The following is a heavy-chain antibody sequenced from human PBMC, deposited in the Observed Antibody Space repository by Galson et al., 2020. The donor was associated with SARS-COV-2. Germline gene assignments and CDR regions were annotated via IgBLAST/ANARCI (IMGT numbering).Heavy chain of an antibody. D-gene: IGHD4-17*01. J-gene: IGHJ5*02. Sequence: ASVKVSCKVSGYTLTELSMHWVRQAPGKGLEWMGGFDPEDGETIYAQKFQGRVTMTEDTSTDTAYMELSSLRSDDTAVYYCATTRGPSDYGDPVHWFDPWGQGTLVTVSS. V-gene: IGHV1-24*01. CDR2: FDPEDGET. CDR3: ATTRGPSDYGDPVHWFDP. CDR1: GYTLTELS.